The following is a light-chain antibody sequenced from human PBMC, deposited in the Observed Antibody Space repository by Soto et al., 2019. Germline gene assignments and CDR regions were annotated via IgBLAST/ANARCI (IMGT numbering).Light chain of an antibody. CDR1: QSVSSY. J-gene: IGKJ4*01. V-gene: IGKV3-11*01. CDR2: DAS. CDR3: QQRSSLPLT. Sequence: EIVLTQSPATLSLSPGERATLSCRASQSVSSYLAWYQQKPGQAPRLLIYDASNRATGIPARFSGSGSGTDFPLTISSLEPEDFAVYYCQQRSSLPLTFGGGTKVEIK.